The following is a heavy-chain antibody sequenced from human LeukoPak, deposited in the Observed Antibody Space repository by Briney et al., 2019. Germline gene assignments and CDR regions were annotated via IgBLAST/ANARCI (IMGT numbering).Heavy chain of an antibody. J-gene: IGHJ6*02. CDR1: GFIFSSYG. CDR2: IWYDGSNK. V-gene: IGHV3-33*01. D-gene: IGHD6-19*01. Sequence: GGSLRLSCAASGFIFSSYGMHWVRQAPGKGLEGVAVIWYDGSNKYYADSVKGRFTISRDNSKNTLYLQMNSLRADDTAVYHCARDGKWLVEGYYYYGMDVWGQGTTVTVPS. CDR3: ARDGKWLVEGYYYYGMDV.